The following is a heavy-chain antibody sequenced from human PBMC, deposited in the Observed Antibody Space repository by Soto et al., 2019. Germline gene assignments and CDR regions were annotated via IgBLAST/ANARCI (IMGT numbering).Heavy chain of an antibody. V-gene: IGHV3-74*01. CDR3: AREIYDYYDSSGFDY. CDR2: INSDGSIT. D-gene: IGHD3-22*01. J-gene: IGHJ4*02. Sequence: GGSLRLSCVASGFTFSNYWMYWVRQAPGKGLVWVSRINSDGSITTYADSVKGRFTVSRDNAKKTVFLQMNSLRAEDTAVYYCAREIYDYYDSSGFDYWGQGALVTVSS. CDR1: GFTFSNYW.